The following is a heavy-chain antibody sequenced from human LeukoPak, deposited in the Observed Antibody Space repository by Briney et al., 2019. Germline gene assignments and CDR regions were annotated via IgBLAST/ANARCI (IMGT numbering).Heavy chain of an antibody. V-gene: IGHV4-39*01. CDR2: FYYSGST. D-gene: IGHD6-19*01. Sequence: SETLSLTCTVSGDYISSSRYYWGWIRQPPGKGLEWIGTFYYSGSTYYNPSLKSRVTISVDTSKNQFSLRLTSVTATDTAVYYCGSLYRSAWSVDYWGQGTLVTVSS. J-gene: IGHJ4*02. CDR3: GSLYRSAWSVDY. CDR1: GDYISSSRYY.